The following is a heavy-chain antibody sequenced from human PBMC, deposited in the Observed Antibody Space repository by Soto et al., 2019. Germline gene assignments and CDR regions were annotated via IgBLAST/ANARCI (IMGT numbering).Heavy chain of an antibody. CDR3: AKVEDNWNYYFDY. CDR1: GFTFSSYA. CDR2: ISGSGGST. Sequence: GGSLRLSCAASGFTFSSYAMSWVRQAPGKGLEWVSAISGSGGSTYYADSVKGRFTISRDNSKNTLYLQMNSLRAEDMAVYYCAKVEDNWNYYFDYWGQGTLVTVSS. D-gene: IGHD1-7*01. J-gene: IGHJ4*02. V-gene: IGHV3-23*01.